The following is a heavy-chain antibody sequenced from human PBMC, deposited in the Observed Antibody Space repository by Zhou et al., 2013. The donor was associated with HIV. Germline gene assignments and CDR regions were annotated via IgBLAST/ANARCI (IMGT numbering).Heavy chain of an antibody. D-gene: IGHD3-22*01. CDR1: GGTFSSYA. V-gene: IGHV1-69*05. CDR2: IIPISGTP. J-gene: IGHJ3*02. CDR3: ARDSSGYYAVFDI. Sequence: QVQLVQSGAEVKKPGSSVKVSCKASGGTFSSYAINWVRQAPGQGLEWMGGIIPISGTPNHAQKFQGRVTITTDESTSTAYMELSSLRSEDTAVYYCARDSSGYYAVFDIWGQGTMVTVSS.